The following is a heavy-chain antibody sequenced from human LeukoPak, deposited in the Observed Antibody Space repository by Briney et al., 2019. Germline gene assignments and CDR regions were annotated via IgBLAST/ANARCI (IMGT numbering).Heavy chain of an antibody. CDR1: GFPFSIYW. V-gene: IGHV3-74*01. CDR3: ARGNYYSMHR. CDR2: IHSDGSST. J-gene: IGHJ6*01. Sequence: GGSLRLSCTASGFPFSIYWMHWVRRGPGKGLVWVSRIHSDGSSTTYADSVKGRFTISRDNAKNTLYLQMNSLRAEDTAVYFCARGNYYSMHRWVQGTTVTVSS.